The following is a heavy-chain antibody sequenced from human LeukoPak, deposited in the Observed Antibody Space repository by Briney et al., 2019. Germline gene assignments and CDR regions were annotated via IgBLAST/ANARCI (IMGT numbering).Heavy chain of an antibody. V-gene: IGHV3-33*01. CDR2: IWYDGSNK. Sequence: GRSLRLSCAASGFTFSSYGMHWVRKAPGKGLEWVAVIWYDGSNKYYADSVKGRFTIYRDNSKNTLYLQMNSLRAEDTAVYYRARDYSSLFDYWGEGTLVTVSS. D-gene: IGHD2-21*01. CDR1: GFTFSSYG. CDR3: ARDYSSLFDY. J-gene: IGHJ4*02.